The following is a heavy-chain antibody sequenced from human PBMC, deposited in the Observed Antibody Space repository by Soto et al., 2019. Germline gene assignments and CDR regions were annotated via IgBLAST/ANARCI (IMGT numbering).Heavy chain of an antibody. V-gene: IGHV2-70*11. Sequence: TLSLTCTVSGGSISSGDYYWSWIRQPPGKALEWLARIDWDDDKYYSTSLKTRLTISKDTSKNQVVLTMTNMDPVDTATYYCARVRGYSYGPLEYYFDYWGQGTLVTVSS. CDR2: IDWDDDK. CDR1: GGSISSGDYY. D-gene: IGHD5-18*01. J-gene: IGHJ4*02. CDR3: ARVRGYSYGPLEYYFDY.